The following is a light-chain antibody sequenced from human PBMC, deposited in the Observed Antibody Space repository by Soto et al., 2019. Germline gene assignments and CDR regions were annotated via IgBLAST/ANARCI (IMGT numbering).Light chain of an antibody. J-gene: IGKJ3*01. Sequence: DIQVTQSPAFLSLSVGDRLTISCRASQTISSYLSWYQQKVGEAPKRLIYDASSLQSGVPSRFSASGSGTEFTLVISALQREDFATYFCQQTYTFPFTFGQGTKV. CDR2: DAS. CDR1: QTISSY. V-gene: IGKV1-39*01. CDR3: QQTYTFPFT.